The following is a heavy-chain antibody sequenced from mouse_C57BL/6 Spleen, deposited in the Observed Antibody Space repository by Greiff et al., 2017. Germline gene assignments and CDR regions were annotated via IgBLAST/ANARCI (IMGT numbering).Heavy chain of an antibody. D-gene: IGHD1-1*01. Sequence: EVMLVESEGGLVQPGSSMKLSCTASGFTFSDYYMAWVRQVPEKGLEWVANINYDGSSTYYLDSLKSRFIISRDNAKNILYLQMSSLKSEDTATYYCARVRVVAEEAMDYWGQGTSVTVSS. V-gene: IGHV5-16*01. CDR1: GFTFSDYY. J-gene: IGHJ4*01. CDR2: INYDGSST. CDR3: ARVRVVAEEAMDY.